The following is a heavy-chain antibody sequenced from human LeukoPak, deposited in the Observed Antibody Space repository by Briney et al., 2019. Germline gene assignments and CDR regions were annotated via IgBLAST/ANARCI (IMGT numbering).Heavy chain of an antibody. D-gene: IGHD1-1*01. CDR1: GFTFSSYW. CDR3: ARGTVVKRYYYYYMDV. V-gene: IGHV3-74*01. CDR2: INSDGSST. Sequence: GGSLRLSCAASGFTFSSYWMHWVRQAPGKGLVWVSRINSDGSSTSYADSVKGRFTTSRDNAKNTLYLQMNSLRAEDTAVYYCARGTVVKRYYYYYMDVWGKGTTVTVSS. J-gene: IGHJ6*03.